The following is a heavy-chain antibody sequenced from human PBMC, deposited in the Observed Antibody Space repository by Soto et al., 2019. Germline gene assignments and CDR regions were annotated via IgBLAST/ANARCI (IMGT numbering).Heavy chain of an antibody. CDR3: ARIASAGRGWDV. V-gene: IGHV3-7*01. Sequence: VQLVESGGGLVQPGGSLRLSCADFGFTFSNYWMSWVRQAPVKGLEWVGNIKQDGSEKNYVDSVKGRFTISRDNAKNSLYLQMNSLRAEDTAVYYCARIASAGRGWDVWGQGTTVVVSS. J-gene: IGHJ6*02. CDR2: IKQDGSEK. D-gene: IGHD6-13*01. CDR1: GFTFSNYW.